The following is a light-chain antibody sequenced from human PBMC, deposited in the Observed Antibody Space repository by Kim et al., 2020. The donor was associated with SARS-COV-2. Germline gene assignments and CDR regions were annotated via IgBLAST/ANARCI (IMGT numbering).Light chain of an antibody. Sequence: QSALTQPRSVSGSPGQSVTISCTGTSSDVGSYTHVSWYQQHPARAPKLIIFDFRKRPSGVPDRFSGSKSGNTASLTISGLQSEDEADYHCCSYAGNYTWLFGGGTQLTVL. CDR1: SSDVGSYTH. J-gene: IGLJ3*02. CDR3: CSYAGNYTWL. V-gene: IGLV2-11*01. CDR2: DFR.